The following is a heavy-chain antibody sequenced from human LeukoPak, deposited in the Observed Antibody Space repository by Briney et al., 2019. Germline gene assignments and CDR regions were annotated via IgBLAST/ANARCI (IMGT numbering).Heavy chain of an antibody. CDR3: ARHGVGATRNAFDI. D-gene: IGHD1-26*01. CDR1: GGSISSSSYY. J-gene: IGHJ3*02. Sequence: SETLSLTCTVSGGSISSSSYYWGWIRQPPGKGLEWIGSIYYSGSTNYNPSLKSRVTISVDTSKNQFSLKLSSVTAADTAVYYCARHGVGATRNAFDIWGQGTMVTVSS. CDR2: IYYSGST. V-gene: IGHV4-39*01.